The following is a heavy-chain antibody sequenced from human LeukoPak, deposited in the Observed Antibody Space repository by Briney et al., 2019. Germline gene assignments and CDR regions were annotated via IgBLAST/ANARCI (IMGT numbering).Heavy chain of an antibody. V-gene: IGHV3-11*04. CDR1: GFTFSDYY. D-gene: IGHD1-26*01. CDR3: AKEGVGTYYFDY. J-gene: IGHJ4*02. CDR2: ISGSGRTI. Sequence: GSLRLSCTASGFTFSDYYMSWFRQAPGKGLEWLSHISGSGRTIHYADSVKGRLTVSRDTAKNSLYLQMNALRAEDTAVYYCAKEGVGTYYFDYWGQGTLVTVSS.